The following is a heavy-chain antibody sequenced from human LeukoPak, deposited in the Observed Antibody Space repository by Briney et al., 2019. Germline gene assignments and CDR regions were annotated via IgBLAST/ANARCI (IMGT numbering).Heavy chain of an antibody. J-gene: IGHJ6*03. CDR3: ARGQSGGPLDYYYYYMVV. V-gene: IGHV1-18*01. CDR1: GYTFTSYG. CDR2: ISAYNGNT. D-gene: IGHD2-15*01. Sequence: ASVKVSCKASGYTFTSYGISWVRQAPGQGLEWMGWISAYNGNTNYAQKLQGRVTMTTDTSTSTAYMELRSLRSDDTAVYYCARGQSGGPLDYYYYYMVVWGKGTTVTVSS.